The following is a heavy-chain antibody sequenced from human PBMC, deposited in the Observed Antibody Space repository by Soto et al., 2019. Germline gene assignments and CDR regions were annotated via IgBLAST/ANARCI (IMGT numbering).Heavy chain of an antibody. J-gene: IGHJ5*02. CDR3: GREAREPVRGFGYWYWCAT. CDR2: TFYGSGWHF. CDR1: GDTVSTDAAA. Sequence: QLQQSGPGLVKPSQTLSVSCVISGDTVSTDAAAWSWIRQSPSRGLERLGRTFYGSGWHFDYEVSVKGRTTNHADTSKKQLSRQLDSVTADDTAVYYCGREAREPVRGFGYWYWCATCGEGTLVTVSS. V-gene: IGHV6-1*01. D-gene: IGHD3-10*01.